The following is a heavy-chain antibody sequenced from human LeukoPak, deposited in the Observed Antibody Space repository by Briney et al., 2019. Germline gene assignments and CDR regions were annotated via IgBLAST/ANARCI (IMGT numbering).Heavy chain of an antibody. Sequence: GESLKISCKGSGYSFTSYWISWVRQMPGKGLEWMGRIGPSDSYTNYSPSFQGHVTISADKSISTAYLQWSSLKASDTAMYYCARQFTMVRGVKRAFDIWGQGTMVTVSS. J-gene: IGHJ3*02. CDR1: GYSFTSYW. V-gene: IGHV5-10-1*01. D-gene: IGHD3-10*01. CDR3: ARQFTMVRGVKRAFDI. CDR2: IGPSDSYT.